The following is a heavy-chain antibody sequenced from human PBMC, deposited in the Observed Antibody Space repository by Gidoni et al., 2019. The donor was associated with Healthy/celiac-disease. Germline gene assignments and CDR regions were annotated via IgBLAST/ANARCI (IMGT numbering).Heavy chain of an antibody. CDR3: ARGKNHYDSGDYYYDDWISWFDP. Sequence: YWSWLRQPPGKGLEWIGYIYYSGSTNYNPSLKSRVTISVDMSKNQFSLKLSSVTAADTAVYYCARGKNHYDSGDYYYDDWISWFDPWGQGTLVTVSS. V-gene: IGHV4-59*01. CDR2: IYYSGST. CDR1: Y. J-gene: IGHJ5*02. D-gene: IGHD3-22*01.